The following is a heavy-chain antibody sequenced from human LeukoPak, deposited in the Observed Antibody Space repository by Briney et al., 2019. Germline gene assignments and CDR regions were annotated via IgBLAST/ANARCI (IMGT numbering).Heavy chain of an antibody. V-gene: IGHV3-74*01. CDR2: INPDDKST. CDR1: GFTFRKFW. D-gene: IGHD6-19*01. Sequence: GGSLRLSCAASGFTFRKFWLYWVCQSPGKGLVWVSRINPDDKSTSYADSVKGRFTISSDNAQNTLYLQMNSLRAEDTAVYYCAKGSGSSGWYYFDYWGQGTLVTVSS. CDR3: AKGSGSSGWYYFDY. J-gene: IGHJ4*02.